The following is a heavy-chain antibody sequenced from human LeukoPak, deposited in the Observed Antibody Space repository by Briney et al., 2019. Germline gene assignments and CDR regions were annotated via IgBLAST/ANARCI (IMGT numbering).Heavy chain of an antibody. D-gene: IGHD6-13*01. CDR2: INHSGST. CDR1: GGSFSGYY. J-gene: IGHJ4*02. V-gene: IGHV4-34*01. Sequence: SETLSLTCAVYGGSFSGYYWSWIRQPPGKGLEWIGEINHSGSTNYNPSLKSRVTMSVDTSKNQFSLKLSSVTAADTAVYYCARDLAAAGAKPGDYWGQGTLVTVSS. CDR3: ARDLAAAGAKPGDY.